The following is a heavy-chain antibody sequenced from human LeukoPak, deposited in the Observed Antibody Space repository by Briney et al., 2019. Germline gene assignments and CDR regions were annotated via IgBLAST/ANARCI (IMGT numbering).Heavy chain of an antibody. CDR2: IRWNSGSK. V-gene: IGHV3-9*01. D-gene: IGHD3-3*01. Sequence: GGSLRLSCAAAGFTFDGYAMHWVRQAPGKGLEWVFGIRWNSGSKVYADSVKGRFTISRDNAKNSLYLEMTSLRAGDTALYYCAKGASIFREIVLSPFDQWGQGTPVTVSS. CDR3: AKGASIFREIVLSPFDQ. CDR1: GFTFDGYA. J-gene: IGHJ4*02.